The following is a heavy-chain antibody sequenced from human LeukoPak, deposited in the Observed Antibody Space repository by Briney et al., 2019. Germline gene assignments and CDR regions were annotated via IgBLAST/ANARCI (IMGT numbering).Heavy chain of an antibody. D-gene: IGHD1-26*01. CDR3: ARYSGSYSMVFWFDS. CDR1: GGSISSYY. Sequence: PSETLSLTCTVSGGSISSYYWSWIRQPPGKGLEWIGYIYYSGSTNYNPSLKSRVTISVDTSKNQFSLKLSSVTAADTAVYYCARYSGSYSMVFWFDSWGQGTLVTVSS. V-gene: IGHV4-59*08. J-gene: IGHJ5*01. CDR2: IYYSGST.